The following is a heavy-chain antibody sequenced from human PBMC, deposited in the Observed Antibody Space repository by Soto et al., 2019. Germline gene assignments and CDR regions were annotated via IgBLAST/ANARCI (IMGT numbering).Heavy chain of an antibody. CDR3: AKVVTATNYFDY. CDR1: GFTFSSYA. D-gene: IGHD2-21*02. Sequence: LRLSCAASGFTFSSYAMSWVRQAPGKGLEWVSAISGSSASTYYADSVKGRFTSSRDNSKNTLYLQMNSLRAEDTAIYYCAKVVTATNYFDYWGQGTLVTVSS. V-gene: IGHV3-23*01. CDR2: ISGSSAST. J-gene: IGHJ4*02.